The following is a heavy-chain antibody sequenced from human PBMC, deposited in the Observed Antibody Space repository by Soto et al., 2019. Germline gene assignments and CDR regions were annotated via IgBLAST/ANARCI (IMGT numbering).Heavy chain of an antibody. D-gene: IGHD6-13*01. V-gene: IGHV3-23*01. J-gene: IGHJ5*02. Sequence: EVQLLESGGGLVQPGGSLRLSCTGSVFTFSSYAMNWVRQAPGRGLECVSTISGSGGTTYYADSVKGRFTISRDNSKNSLYIQMSSLIAEDTAVYYCAKNGRAAAMYNWFDPWGQGILVTVSS. CDR1: VFTFSSYA. CDR2: ISGSGGTT. CDR3: AKNGRAAAMYNWFDP.